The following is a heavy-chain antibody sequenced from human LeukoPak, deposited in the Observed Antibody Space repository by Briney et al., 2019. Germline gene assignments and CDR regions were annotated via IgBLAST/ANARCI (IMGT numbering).Heavy chain of an antibody. CDR2: IKQDGSEK. Sequence: GGSLRLSCAASGFTFSSYAMHWVRQAPGKGLEWVANIKQDGSEKYYVDSVKGRFTISRDNAKNSLYLQMNSLRAEDTAVYYCARDGYNLDYWGQGTLVTVSS. V-gene: IGHV3-7*01. D-gene: IGHD5-24*01. J-gene: IGHJ4*02. CDR3: ARDGYNLDY. CDR1: GFTFSSYA.